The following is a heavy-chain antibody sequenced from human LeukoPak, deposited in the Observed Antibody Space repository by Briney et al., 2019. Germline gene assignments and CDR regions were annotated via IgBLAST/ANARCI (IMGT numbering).Heavy chain of an antibody. V-gene: IGHV3-23*01. CDR3: ARTTVTLYYFDY. CDR1: GFTSSSYA. Sequence: GGSLRLSCAASGFTSSSYAMNWVRQAPGKGLEWVSAISTSGGSTYYADSVKGRFTISRDNSKNTLYLQMNSLRAEDTAVYYCARTTVTLYYFDYWGQGTLVTVSS. D-gene: IGHD4-17*01. J-gene: IGHJ4*02. CDR2: ISTSGGST.